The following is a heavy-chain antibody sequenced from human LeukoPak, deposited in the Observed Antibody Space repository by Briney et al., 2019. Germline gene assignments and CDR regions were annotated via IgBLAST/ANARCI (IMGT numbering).Heavy chain of an antibody. V-gene: IGHV3-21*01. CDR1: GFTFSSYS. D-gene: IGHD3-10*01. Sequence: PGGSLRLSCAASGFTFSSYSMNWVRQAPGKGLEWASSISSSSSYIYYADSVKGRFTISRDNAKNSLYLQMNSLRAEDTAVYYCARDNGSGSYYPGPNDYWGQGTLVTVSS. CDR3: ARDNGSGSYYPGPNDY. J-gene: IGHJ4*02. CDR2: ISSSSSYI.